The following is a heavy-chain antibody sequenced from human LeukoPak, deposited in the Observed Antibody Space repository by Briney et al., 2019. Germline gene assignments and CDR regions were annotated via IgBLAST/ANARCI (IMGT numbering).Heavy chain of an antibody. D-gene: IGHD3-3*01. CDR3: ARLYDFWSGYYEDYSDY. Sequence: SETLSLTCTVSGGSISSSSYYWGWIRQPPGKGLEWIGSIYYSGSTYYNPSLKSRVTISVDTSKNQFSLKLSSVTAADTAVYYCARLYDFWSGYYEDYSDYWGQGTLVTVSS. V-gene: IGHV4-39*01. CDR1: GGSISSSSYY. J-gene: IGHJ4*02. CDR2: IYYSGST.